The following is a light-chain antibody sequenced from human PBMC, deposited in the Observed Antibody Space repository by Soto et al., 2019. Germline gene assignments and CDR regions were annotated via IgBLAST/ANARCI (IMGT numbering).Light chain of an antibody. V-gene: IGKV4-1*01. CDR1: RSVLYKSNNKNH. CDR2: WAS. Sequence: DLVLTQSPDSVAVSLGERASMNCKCSRSVLYKSNNKNHLAWYQQKPGQPPQLIIYWASTRESGVPERFSGSGSGTDFTLTISSLEAEDVAFYWCQQYFDVPFTFCGGTKVDIK. J-gene: IGKJ4*01. CDR3: QQYFDVPFT.